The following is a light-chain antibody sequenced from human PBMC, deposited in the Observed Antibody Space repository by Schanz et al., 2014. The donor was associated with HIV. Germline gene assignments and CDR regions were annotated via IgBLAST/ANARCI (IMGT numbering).Light chain of an antibody. CDR3: QQYYRTPWT. Sequence: DIQMTQSPSTLSASIGDRITITCRASQSISEWLAWYQQKPGQAPNLLISEASTLESGVPSRFSGSGSGTDFTLPISSLQPEDVAVYYCQQYYRTPWTFGQGTKVEIK. J-gene: IGKJ1*01. CDR1: QSISEW. CDR2: EAS. V-gene: IGKV1-5*03.